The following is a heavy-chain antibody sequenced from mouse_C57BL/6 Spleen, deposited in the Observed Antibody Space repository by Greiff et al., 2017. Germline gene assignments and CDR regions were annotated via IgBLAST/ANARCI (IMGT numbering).Heavy chain of an antibody. D-gene: IGHD1-1*02. Sequence: LVESGPELVKPGASVKISCKASGYAFSSSWMNWVKQRPGKGLEWIGRIYPGDGDTNYNGKFKGKATLTADKSSSTAYMQLSSLTSEDSAVYFCARSLTDYGGTWFAYWGQGTLVTVSA. CDR3: ARSLTDYGGTWFAY. J-gene: IGHJ3*01. CDR1: GYAFSSSW. CDR2: IYPGDGDT. V-gene: IGHV1-82*01.